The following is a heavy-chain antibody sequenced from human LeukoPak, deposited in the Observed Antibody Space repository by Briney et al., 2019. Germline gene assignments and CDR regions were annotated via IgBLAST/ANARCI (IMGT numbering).Heavy chain of an antibody. CDR3: TRGEEMATITTTLDFDY. V-gene: IGHV3-49*04. D-gene: IGHD5-24*01. CDR2: IRSKAYGGTT. Sequence: PGRSLRLSCTASGFTFGDYAMSWVRQAPGKGLEWVGFIRSKAYGGTTEYAASAKGRFTISRDDSKSIAYLQMNSLKTEDTAVYYCTRGEEMATITTTLDFDYWGQGTLVTVSS. CDR1: GFTFGDYA. J-gene: IGHJ4*02.